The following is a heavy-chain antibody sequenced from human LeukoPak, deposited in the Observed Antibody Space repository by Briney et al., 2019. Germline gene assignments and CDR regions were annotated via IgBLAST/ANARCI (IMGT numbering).Heavy chain of an antibody. D-gene: IGHD3-3*01. Sequence: PGGSLRLSCAASGFTFSSYSMNWVRQAPGKGLEWVSYISSSSSTIYYADSVKGRFTISRDNAKNSLYLQMNSLRDEDTAVYYCARLKYYDFWSGAPWGYYGMDVWGQGNTVTVFS. J-gene: IGHJ6*01. CDR2: ISSSSSTI. CDR3: ARLKYYDFWSGAPWGYYGMDV. CDR1: GFTFSSYS. V-gene: IGHV3-48*02.